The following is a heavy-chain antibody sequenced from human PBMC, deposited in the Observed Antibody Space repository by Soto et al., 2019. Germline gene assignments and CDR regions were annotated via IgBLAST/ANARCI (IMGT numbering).Heavy chain of an antibody. Sequence: QVQLVQSGAEVKKPGASVKVSCKASRYTFTGYYMHWVRQAPGQGLEWMGWINPNSGGTNYAQKFQGWVTMTRDTSISTAYMELSRLRSDDTAVYYCARDSLPGIAAAGTGYYDYWGQGTLVTVSS. D-gene: IGHD6-13*01. CDR2: INPNSGGT. CDR3: ARDSLPGIAAAGTGYYDY. CDR1: RYTFTGYY. J-gene: IGHJ4*02. V-gene: IGHV1-2*04.